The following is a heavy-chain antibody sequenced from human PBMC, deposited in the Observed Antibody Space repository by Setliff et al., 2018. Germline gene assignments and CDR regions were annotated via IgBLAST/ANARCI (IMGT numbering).Heavy chain of an antibody. D-gene: IGHD5-12*01. CDR1: GGSFTPYY. CDR2: VYYSGTA. Sequence: PSETLSLTCTVSGGSFTPYYRSWIRQPPGKGLEWIGYVYYSGTAYYNPSLKSRVTVIVDTSKNQFSLRLSSVTAADTAVYYCARGGTFRYFDYWGQGTPVTVSS. CDR3: ARGGTFRYFDY. J-gene: IGHJ4*02. V-gene: IGHV4-59*01.